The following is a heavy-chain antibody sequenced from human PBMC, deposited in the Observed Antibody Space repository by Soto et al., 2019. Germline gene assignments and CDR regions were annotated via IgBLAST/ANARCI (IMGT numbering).Heavy chain of an antibody. V-gene: IGHV1-18*01. CDR1: GYTFTSYG. CDR3: ARVYAYYDSSGYRRDDAFDI. Sequence: AAVKGSCKASGYTFTSYGSSWVRQAPGQGLEWMGWISAYNGNTNYAQKLQGRVTMTTDTSTSTAYMELRSLRSDDTAVYYCARVYAYYDSSGYRRDDAFDIWGQGTMVTVSS. D-gene: IGHD3-22*01. CDR2: ISAYNGNT. J-gene: IGHJ3*02.